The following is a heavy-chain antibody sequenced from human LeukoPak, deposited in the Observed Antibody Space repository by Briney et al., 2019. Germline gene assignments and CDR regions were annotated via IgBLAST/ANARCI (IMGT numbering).Heavy chain of an antibody. Sequence: PGGSLRLSCAASGFTFSSYGMPWVRQAPGKGLEWVAVIWYDGSNKYYADSVKGRFTISRDNSKNTLYLQMNSLRAEDTAVYYCAREAARVYYFDYWGQGTLVTVSS. V-gene: IGHV3-33*01. CDR2: IWYDGSNK. D-gene: IGHD6-6*01. CDR3: AREAARVYYFDY. CDR1: GFTFSSYG. J-gene: IGHJ4*02.